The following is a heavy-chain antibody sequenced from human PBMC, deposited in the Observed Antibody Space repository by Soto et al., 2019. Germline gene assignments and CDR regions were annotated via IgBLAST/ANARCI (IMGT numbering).Heavy chain of an antibody. Sequence: GGSLRLSCAASGFSFSDYAMSWVRQAPGKWLEWVSVISESGGSTHYADSVRGRFTVSRDNSKNSLSLRMNSLRDEDTAVYFCAKRSPYSSGWYSPIFDYWGQGALVTVSS. CDR3: AKRSPYSSGWYSPIFDY. CDR2: ISESGGST. CDR1: GFSFSDYA. J-gene: IGHJ4*02. V-gene: IGHV3-23*01. D-gene: IGHD6-13*01.